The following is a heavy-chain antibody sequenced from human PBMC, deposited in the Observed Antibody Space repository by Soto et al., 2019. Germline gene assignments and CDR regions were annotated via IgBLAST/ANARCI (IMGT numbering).Heavy chain of an antibody. CDR2: ISAYNGNT. J-gene: IGHJ4*02. CDR3: ARDLGGSYYAPVDY. V-gene: IGHV1-18*01. Sequence: QVQLVQSGAEVKKPGASVKVSCKASGYTFTSYGISWVRQAPGQGLEWMGWISAYNGNTKYAQKLQGRVTTTTDTSSSKAYMELRSLRSDDTAVYYCARDLGGSYYAPVDYWGQGTLVTVSS. CDR1: GYTFTSYG. D-gene: IGHD1-26*01.